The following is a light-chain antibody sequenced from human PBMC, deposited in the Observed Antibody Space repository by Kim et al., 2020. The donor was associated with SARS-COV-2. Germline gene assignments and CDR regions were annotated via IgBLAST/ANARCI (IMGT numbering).Light chain of an antibody. CDR1: QSVSSN. CDR2: GAS. J-gene: IGKJ4*01. V-gene: IGKV3-15*01. CDR3: QQYNNWPPLT. Sequence: EIVMTQSPATLSVSPGERVTLSCRASQSVSSNLAWYQQKPAQAPRLLIYGASTRATGIPARFSGSGSGTEFTLTISSLQSEDFAVYYCQQYNNWPPLTFGGGTKVDIK.